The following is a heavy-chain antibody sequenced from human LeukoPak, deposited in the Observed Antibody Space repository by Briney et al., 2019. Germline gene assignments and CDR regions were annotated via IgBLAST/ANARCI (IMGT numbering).Heavy chain of an antibody. CDR2: VSGSGAHT. D-gene: IGHD1-26*01. J-gene: IGHJ6*03. Sequence: PGGSLRLSWAASGFTFSSYAMTWVRQAAGKGLQWVSAVSGSGAHTYYADSVKGRFTISRDNSRDTLYLQMNSLRAEDTAIYICAKDGGTYPYFLDVWGKGTTVIVSS. CDR1: GFTFSSYA. CDR3: AKDGGTYPYFLDV. V-gene: IGHV3-23*01.